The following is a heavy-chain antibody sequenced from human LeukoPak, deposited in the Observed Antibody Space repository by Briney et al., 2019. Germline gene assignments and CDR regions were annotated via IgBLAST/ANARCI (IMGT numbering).Heavy chain of an antibody. Sequence: SETLPLTCTVSGGSISSSSHYWGWIRQPPGKGLEWIGSIYYSGSTYYNPSLKSRVTISVDTSKNQFSLKLSSVTAADTAVYYCARHPQQWLDLGFDYWGQGTLVTVSS. D-gene: IGHD6-19*01. CDR2: IYYSGST. CDR1: GGSISSSSHY. V-gene: IGHV4-39*01. J-gene: IGHJ4*02. CDR3: ARHPQQWLDLGFDY.